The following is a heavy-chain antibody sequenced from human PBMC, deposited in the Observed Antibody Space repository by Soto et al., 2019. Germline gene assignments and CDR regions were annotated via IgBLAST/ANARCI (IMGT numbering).Heavy chain of an antibody. V-gene: IGHV3-7*01. Sequence: GGSLRLSCAASGFTFSSYWMSWVRQAPGKGLEWVANIKQDGSEKYYVDSVKGRFTISRDNAKNSLYLQMNSLRAEDTAVYYCARGLTDLTTNSYGYYYYGMDVWGQWTTVTVSS. J-gene: IGHJ6*02. CDR3: ARGLTDLTTNSYGYYYYGMDV. CDR2: IKQDGSEK. D-gene: IGHD5-18*01. CDR1: GFTFSSYW.